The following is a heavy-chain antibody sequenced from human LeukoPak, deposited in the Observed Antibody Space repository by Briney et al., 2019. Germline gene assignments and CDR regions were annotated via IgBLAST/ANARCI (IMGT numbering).Heavy chain of an antibody. V-gene: IGHV3-23*01. J-gene: IGHJ5*02. CDR3: AKDRPYITSWYGCSTP. D-gene: IGHD6-13*01. CDR1: GFTFSSNG. CDR2: ISDSAGGA. Sequence: GGTLRLSCAASGFTFSSNGMTWVRQAPGKGLEWVSTISDSAGGAHYADSVKGRFTISRDSSRSTLYLQMHSLRAEDTAVYYCAKDRPYITSWYGCSTPWGQGTLVIVSS.